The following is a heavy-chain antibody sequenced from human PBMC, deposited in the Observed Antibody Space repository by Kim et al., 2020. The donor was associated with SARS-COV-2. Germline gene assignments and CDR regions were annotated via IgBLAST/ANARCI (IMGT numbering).Heavy chain of an antibody. D-gene: IGHD6-19*01. CDR3: ARDLSRRAVAGDY. Sequence: GGSLRLSCAASGFTFSSYGMHWVRQAPGKGLEWVAVIWYDGSNKYYADSVKGRFTISRDNSKNTLYLQMNSLRAEDTAVYYCARDLSRRAVAGDYWGQGTLVTVSS. CDR1: GFTFSSYG. V-gene: IGHV3-33*01. J-gene: IGHJ4*02. CDR2: IWYDGSNK.